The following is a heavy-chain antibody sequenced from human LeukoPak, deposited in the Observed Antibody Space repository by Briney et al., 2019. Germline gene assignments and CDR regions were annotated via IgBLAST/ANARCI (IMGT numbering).Heavy chain of an antibody. CDR2: ISSSSSYT. V-gene: IGHV3-11*03. D-gene: IGHD6-13*01. CDR3: AAGTAADY. J-gene: IGHJ4*02. CDR1: GIPFSDYY. Sequence: GGSLRLSCVVSGIPFSDYYMNWIRQAPGKGLEWISYISSSSSYTDYADSVKGRFTISRNNAQNALFLQMDSLRVEDTAVYYCAAGTAADYWGQGTRVTVSS.